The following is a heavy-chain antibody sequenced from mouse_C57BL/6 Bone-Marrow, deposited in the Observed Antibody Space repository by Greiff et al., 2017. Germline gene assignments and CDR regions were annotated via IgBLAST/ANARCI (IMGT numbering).Heavy chain of an antibody. V-gene: IGHV1-82*01. CDR3: ARSYVAMDY. Sequence: VQVVASGPELVKPGASVKISCKASGYAFSSSWMNWVKQRPGKGLEWIGRIYPGDGDTNYNGKFKGKATLTADKSSSTAYMQLSSLTSEDSAVYFCARSYVAMDYWGQGTSVTVSS. CDR1: GYAFSSSW. D-gene: IGHD6-5*01. J-gene: IGHJ4*01. CDR2: IYPGDGDT.